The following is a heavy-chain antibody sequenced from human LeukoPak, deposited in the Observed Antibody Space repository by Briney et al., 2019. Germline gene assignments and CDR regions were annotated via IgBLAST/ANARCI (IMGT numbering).Heavy chain of an antibody. CDR1: GGSISSYY. J-gene: IGHJ4*02. V-gene: IGHV4-59*01. CDR3: ARRSNYYDSSGYYYYFDY. CDR2: IYYSGST. Sequence: NPSETLSLTCTVSGGSISSYYWSWIRQPPGKGLEWIGYIYYSGSTNYNPSLKSRVTISVDTSKNQFSLKLSSVTAADTAVYYCARRSNYYDSSGYYYYFDYWGQGTLVTVSS. D-gene: IGHD3-22*01.